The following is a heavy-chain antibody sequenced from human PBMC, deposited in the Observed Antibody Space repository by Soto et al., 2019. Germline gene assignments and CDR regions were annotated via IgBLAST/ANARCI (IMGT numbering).Heavy chain of an antibody. CDR1: GFDFSTYA. J-gene: IGHJ6*02. V-gene: IGHV3-23*01. CDR3: ARDSVTRVSSDIPGMDV. D-gene: IGHD3-10*01. CDR2: IGEGGVSR. Sequence: EVRLLESGGGLVPPGGSLRLSCVASGFDFSTYAMSWVRQAPGKGLEWVSVIGEGGVSRVYADAVKGRFTISRDNSKNTLYLQMTSLRVDDTAMYYCARDSVTRVSSDIPGMDVWGQGTTVSVSS.